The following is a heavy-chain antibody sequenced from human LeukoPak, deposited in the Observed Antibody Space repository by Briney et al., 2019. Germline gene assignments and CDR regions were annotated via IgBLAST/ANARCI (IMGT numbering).Heavy chain of an antibody. CDR3: ARARTTYYYYYMDV. CDR2: INHSGST. CDR1: GGSFSGYY. Sequence: KPSETLSLTCAVYGGSFSGYYWSWIRQPPGKGLEWIGEINHSGSTNYNPSLKSRVTISVDTSKNQFSLKLSSVTAADTAVYYCARARTTYYYYYMDVWGKGTTVTVPS. D-gene: IGHD1-1*01. V-gene: IGHV4-34*01. J-gene: IGHJ6*03.